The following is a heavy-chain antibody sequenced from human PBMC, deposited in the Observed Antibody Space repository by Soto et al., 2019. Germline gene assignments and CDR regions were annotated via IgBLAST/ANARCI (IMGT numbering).Heavy chain of an antibody. J-gene: IGHJ4*02. V-gene: IGHV3-48*01. Sequence: GGSLRLSCAASGFTLSYYSMNWFRQAPGKGLEWISYISSSSSTIYYADSVKGRFTISRDNAKNSLYLQMNSLRAEDTAVYYCARKVTGSEKYYFDFWGQGTLVTVSS. CDR3: ARKVTGSEKYYFDF. CDR2: ISSSSSTI. CDR1: GFTLSYYS. D-gene: IGHD3-10*01.